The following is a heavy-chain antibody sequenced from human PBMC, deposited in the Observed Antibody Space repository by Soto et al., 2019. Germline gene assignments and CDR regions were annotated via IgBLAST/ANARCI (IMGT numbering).Heavy chain of an antibody. D-gene: IGHD2-21*02. Sequence: ASVKVSCKASGYTFTGYYMHWVRQAPGQGLEWMGWINPNSGGTNYAQKFQGWVTMTRDTSISTAYMELSRLRSDDTAVYYSASTYYNPSLKSRVTISVDTSKNQFSLKLSSVTAADTAVYYCAREAAGTDRIAAAGPINYYYYGMDVWGQGTTVTVSS. V-gene: IGHV1-2*04. CDR1: GYTFTGYY. CDR3: ASTYYNPSLKSRVTISVDTSKNQFSLKLSSVTAADTAVYYCAREAAGTDRIAAAGPINYYYYGMDV. CDR2: INPNSGGT. J-gene: IGHJ6*02.